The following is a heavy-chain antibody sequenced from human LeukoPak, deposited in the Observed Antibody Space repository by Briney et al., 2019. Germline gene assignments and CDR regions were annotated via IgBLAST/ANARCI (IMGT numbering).Heavy chain of an antibody. CDR2: IKQDGSEK. Sequence: GGSLRLSCAAFSGYWMTWVRQAPGKGLEWVANIKQDGSEKYCVDSVKGRFTISRDNSKNTLYLQMNSLRAEDTAVYYCAKDISGSYPFDPWGQGTLVTVSS. CDR3: AKDISGSYPFDP. CDR1: SGYW. V-gene: IGHV3-7*03. J-gene: IGHJ5*02. D-gene: IGHD1-26*01.